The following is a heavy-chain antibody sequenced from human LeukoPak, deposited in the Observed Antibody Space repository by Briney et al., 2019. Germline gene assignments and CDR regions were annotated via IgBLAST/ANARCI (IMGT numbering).Heavy chain of an antibody. CDR3: ARDQGSSPYYYYYMDV. CDR2: ISSSSYI. CDR1: GFTFSSYS. V-gene: IGHV3-21*01. J-gene: IGHJ6*03. Sequence: GGSPRLSCAASGFTFSSYSMNWVRQAPGKGLEWVSSISSSSYIYYADSVKGRFTISRDNAKNSLYLQMNSLRAEDTAVYYCARDQGSSPYYYYYMDVWGKGTTVTVSS.